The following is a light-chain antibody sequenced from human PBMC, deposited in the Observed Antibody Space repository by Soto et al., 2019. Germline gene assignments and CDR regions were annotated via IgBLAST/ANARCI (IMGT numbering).Light chain of an antibody. CDR2: DAS. Sequence: DIQMTQSPFTLSASVGDRVTITCRASQNINTWVAWYQQKPGKAPKLLICDASSLESGVPSRVSGSGSGTEFTLTISSLQPDDFATYYCQQYNTFWTFGPGTKVDIK. CDR1: QNINTW. V-gene: IGKV1-5*01. J-gene: IGKJ1*01. CDR3: QQYNTFWT.